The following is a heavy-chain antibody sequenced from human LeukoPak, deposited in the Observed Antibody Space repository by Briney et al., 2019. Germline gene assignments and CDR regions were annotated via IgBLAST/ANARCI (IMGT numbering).Heavy chain of an antibody. D-gene: IGHD2-15*01. CDR3: ARDLRGGYCSGGSCYSTYYFDY. CDR1: GGTFSSYA. Sequence: ASVKVSCEASGGTFSSYAISWVRQAPGQGLEWMGGIIPIFGTANYAQKFQGRVTITADESTSTAYMELSSLRSEDTAVYYCARDLRGGYCSGGSCYSTYYFDYWGQGTLVTVSS. J-gene: IGHJ4*02. V-gene: IGHV1-69*13. CDR2: IIPIFGTA.